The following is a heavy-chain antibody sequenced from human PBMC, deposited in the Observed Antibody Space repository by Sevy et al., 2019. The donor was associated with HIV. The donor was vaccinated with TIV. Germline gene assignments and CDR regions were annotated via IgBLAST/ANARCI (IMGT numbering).Heavy chain of an antibody. V-gene: IGHV3-23*01. CDR2: ISGSVGST. CDR1: GFTFSSYA. D-gene: IGHD1-26*01. CDR3: AKRWRGAATEYYFDY. Sequence: GGSLRLSCAASGFTFSSYAMSWVRQAPGKGLEWVSAISGSVGSTYYADSVKGRFTISRDNSKNTLYLQMNSLRAEDTAVYYCAKRWRGAATEYYFDYWGQGTLVTVSS. J-gene: IGHJ4*02.